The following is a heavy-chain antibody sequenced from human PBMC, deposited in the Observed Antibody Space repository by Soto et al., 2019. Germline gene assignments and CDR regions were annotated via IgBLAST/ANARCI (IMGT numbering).Heavy chain of an antibody. Sequence: SETLSLTCSVSGESMSPFYWSWIRQPPGKGLEWIGYIYHIGTTTYNPSLESRVTISLDSSKNQFSLKLTSVTAADTAVYYCARFRRNYFGGGGRGTLVTGSS. CDR1: GESMSPFY. CDR2: IYHIGTT. CDR3: ARFRRNYFGG. V-gene: IGHV4-59*01. J-gene: IGHJ4*02. D-gene: IGHD3-10*01.